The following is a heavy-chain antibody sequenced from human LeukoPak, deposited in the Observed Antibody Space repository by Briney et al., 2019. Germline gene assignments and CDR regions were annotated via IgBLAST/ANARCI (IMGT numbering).Heavy chain of an antibody. CDR3: TRDVDHYFDY. CDR1: GFTFSTYG. J-gene: IGHJ4*02. Sequence: QSGRSLRLSCAASGFTFSTYGIHWVRQGPGKGLEWVAVIWYDGSNKYYADSVKGRFTISRDNSKNTLYLQMNSLRAEDTAVYYCTRDVDHYFDYWGQGTLVTVSS. V-gene: IGHV3-33*01. CDR2: IWYDGSNK.